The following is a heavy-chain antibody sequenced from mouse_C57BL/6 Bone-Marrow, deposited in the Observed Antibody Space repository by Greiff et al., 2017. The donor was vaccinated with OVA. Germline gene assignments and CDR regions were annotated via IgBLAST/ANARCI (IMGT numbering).Heavy chain of an antibody. J-gene: IGHJ2*01. D-gene: IGHD2-12*01. Sequence: VQLQQSGPGLVQPSQSLSITCTVSGFSLTSYGVHWVRQSPGKGLEWLGVIWSGGSTDYNAAFISRLSISKDNSKSQVFFKMNSLQADDTAIYYCARKGAYYSFYYFDYWGQVTTLTVSS. CDR1: GFSLTSYG. V-gene: IGHV2-2*01. CDR3: ARKGAYYSFYYFDY. CDR2: IWSGGST.